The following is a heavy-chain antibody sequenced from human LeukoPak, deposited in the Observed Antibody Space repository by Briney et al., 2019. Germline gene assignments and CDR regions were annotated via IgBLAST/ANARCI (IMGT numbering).Heavy chain of an antibody. CDR3: ARGVFAGDLLTGYWYFDL. J-gene: IGHJ2*01. Sequence: QPGRSLRLSCAASGFTFSSSGFHWVRQASGKGLEWVALIWYDGSNEFYADSVKGRFTISRDNSKNTVYLQVNSLRAEDTAVYYCARGVFAGDLLTGYWYFDLWGRGTLVTVSS. D-gene: IGHD1-20*01. CDR1: GFTFSSSG. V-gene: IGHV3-33*08. CDR2: IWYDGSNE.